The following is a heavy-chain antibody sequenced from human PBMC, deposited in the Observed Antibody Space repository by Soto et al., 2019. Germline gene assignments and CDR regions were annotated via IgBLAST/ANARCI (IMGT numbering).Heavy chain of an antibody. J-gene: IGHJ6*02. CDR3: AKDANYDFWSGYSNGMDV. D-gene: IGHD3-3*01. V-gene: IGHV3-30*02. Sequence: DSVKGRFIITRDNSKSTLYLQMNSLRAEDTAVYYCAKDANYDFWSGYSNGMDVWGQGTTVTVSS.